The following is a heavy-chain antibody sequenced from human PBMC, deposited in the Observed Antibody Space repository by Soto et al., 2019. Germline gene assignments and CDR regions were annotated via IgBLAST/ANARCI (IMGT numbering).Heavy chain of an antibody. CDR3: TTDSYSTIIVVRFDY. CDR1: GFTFSNAW. J-gene: IGHJ4*01. Sequence: VGSLRLSCAASGFTFSNAWINWVRQAPGKGLEWVGRIKSKTDGGTADFAAPVKGRFAISRDDSKNTVYLQMNSLKTEDTAVYYCTTDSYSTIIVVRFDYWGHGTLVTVSS. V-gene: IGHV3-15*07. D-gene: IGHD3-22*01. CDR2: IKSKTDGGTA.